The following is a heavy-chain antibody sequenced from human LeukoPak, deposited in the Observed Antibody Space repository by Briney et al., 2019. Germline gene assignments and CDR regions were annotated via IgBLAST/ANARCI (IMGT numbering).Heavy chain of an antibody. CDR3: ARGQPGRWLQAYPFDY. J-gene: IGHJ4*02. CDR1: GFIFDDYG. CDR2: ISWNSGSI. Sequence: PGRSLRLSCASSGFIFDDYGMHWVRQAPGKGLEWVSSISWNSGSIGYADSVKGRFTISRDNSKNTLYLQMNSLRAEDTAVYYCARGQPGRWLQAYPFDYWGQGTLVTVSS. D-gene: IGHD5-24*01. V-gene: IGHV3-9*01.